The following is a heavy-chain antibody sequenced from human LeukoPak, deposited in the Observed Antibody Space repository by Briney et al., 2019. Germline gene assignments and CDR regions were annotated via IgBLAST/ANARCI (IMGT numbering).Heavy chain of an antibody. Sequence: GGSLRLSCAASGFTFGSYWMHWVRQAPGKGLVWVSRINSDGSSTNYADSVKGRFTISRDNAKNTLYLQMNRLRAEDTAVYYCARVRGYNYGYNYWGQGTLVTVSS. V-gene: IGHV3-74*01. CDR1: GFTFGSYW. CDR3: ARVRGYNYGYNY. CDR2: INSDGSST. D-gene: IGHD5-18*01. J-gene: IGHJ4*02.